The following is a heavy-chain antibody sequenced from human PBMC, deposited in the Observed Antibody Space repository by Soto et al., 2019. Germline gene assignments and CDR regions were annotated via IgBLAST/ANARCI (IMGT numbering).Heavy chain of an antibody. D-gene: IGHD5-12*01. V-gene: IGHV1-69*13. CDR1: GGTFSSYA. CDR3: ARDQGDGYNLKLDY. Sequence: SVKVSCKASGGTFSSYAISWVRQAPGQGLEWMGGIIPIFGTANYAQKFQGRVTITADESTSTAYMELSSLRSEDTAVYYCARDQGDGYNLKLDYWGQRTLVTVSS. J-gene: IGHJ4*02. CDR2: IIPIFGTA.